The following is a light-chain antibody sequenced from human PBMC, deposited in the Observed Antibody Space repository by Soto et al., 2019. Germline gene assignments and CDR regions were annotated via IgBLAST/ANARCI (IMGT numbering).Light chain of an antibody. CDR3: QQYYSPPWT. J-gene: IGKJ1*01. V-gene: IGKV3-20*01. Sequence: EIVLTQSPGTLSLSPGERATLSCRASQRVSSSYLAWYQQKPGQAPRLLIQGASSRATGIPDRFSGSGSGTDFTLTISSLQSADVAVYFCQQYYSPPWTFGQGTKVDI. CDR1: QRVSSSY. CDR2: GAS.